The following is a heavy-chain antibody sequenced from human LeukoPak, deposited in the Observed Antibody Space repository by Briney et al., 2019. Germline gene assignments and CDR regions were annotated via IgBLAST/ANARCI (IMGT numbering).Heavy chain of an antibody. Sequence: ASVKVSCKASGYTFTSYGISWVRQAPGQGLEWMGWISAYNGNTNYAQKLQGRVTTTTDTSTSTAYMELRSLRSDDTAVYYCARDPRGYYYGSGSSNWFDPWGQGTLVTVSS. CDR1: GYTFTSYG. J-gene: IGHJ5*02. CDR3: ARDPRGYYYGSGSSNWFDP. D-gene: IGHD3-10*01. V-gene: IGHV1-18*01. CDR2: ISAYNGNT.